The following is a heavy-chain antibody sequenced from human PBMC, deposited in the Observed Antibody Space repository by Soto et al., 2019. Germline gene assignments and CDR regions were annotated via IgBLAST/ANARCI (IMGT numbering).Heavy chain of an antibody. Sequence: GGSLRLSCAASGLTFSNYWMHWVRQAPGKGLVWVSRVNGDGSSTFYADSVKGRFTISRDNAENTVFLQMDSLRAEDTAVYYCARDNWNTVWGQGTVVTVS. CDR1: GLTFSNYW. CDR2: VNGDGSST. J-gene: IGHJ3*01. CDR3: ARDNWNTV. D-gene: IGHD1-20*01. V-gene: IGHV3-74*01.